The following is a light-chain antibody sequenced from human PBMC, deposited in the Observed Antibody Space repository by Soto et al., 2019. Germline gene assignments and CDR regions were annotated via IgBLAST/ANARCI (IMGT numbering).Light chain of an antibody. CDR2: DAS. CDR3: QQYDTYPWT. CDR1: QSVSGY. Sequence: EIVLTQSPATLSLSPGERATLSCRASQSVSGYLAWYQQKPGQAPRLLMYDASNRATGIPARFSGSGSATDFTLTISSLEPEDFATYYCQQYDTYPWTFGQGTKVDIK. J-gene: IGKJ1*01. V-gene: IGKV3-11*01.